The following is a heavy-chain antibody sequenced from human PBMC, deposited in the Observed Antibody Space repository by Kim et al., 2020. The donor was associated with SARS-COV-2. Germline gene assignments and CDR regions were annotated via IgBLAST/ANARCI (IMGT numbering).Heavy chain of an antibody. V-gene: IGHV3-30*04. Sequence: GGSLRLSCAASGFTFSSYAMHWVRQAPGKGLEWVAVISYDGSNKYYADSVKGRFTISRDNSKNTLYLQMNSLRAEDTAVYYCARGPIVVVVAAPLGFFDYWGQGTLVTVSS. CDR3: ARGPIVVVVAAPLGFFDY. CDR1: GFTFSSYA. CDR2: ISYDGSNK. J-gene: IGHJ4*02. D-gene: IGHD2-15*01.